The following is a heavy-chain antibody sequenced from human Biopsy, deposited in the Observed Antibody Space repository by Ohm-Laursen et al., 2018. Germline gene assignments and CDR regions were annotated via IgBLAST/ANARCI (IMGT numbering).Heavy chain of an antibody. Sequence: SLRLSCSASGFAFNLYEMNWVRQAPGKGMEWISYIYGGGSPVPYADSAKGRFTIPRDNAQNSLYLHMNSLRAEDTAVYYCARLNSGTYDASDLWGQGTMVIVSS. CDR3: ARLNSGTYDASDL. CDR2: IYGGGSPV. J-gene: IGHJ3*01. CDR1: GFAFNLYE. V-gene: IGHV3-48*03. D-gene: IGHD1-26*01.